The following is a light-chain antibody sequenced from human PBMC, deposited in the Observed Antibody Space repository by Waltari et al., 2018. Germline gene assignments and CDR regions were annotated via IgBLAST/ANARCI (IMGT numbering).Light chain of an antibody. V-gene: IGKV1-9*01. CDR3: QQLNSYPLT. Sequence: IQLTQSPPSLSASVGDRVTITCRASQDISSYLAWYQQKPGKAPNLLVYSASSLQTGVPSRFGGSGSGTDFTLTISSLQPEDFATYYCQQLNSYPLTFGGGTKVEIK. J-gene: IGKJ4*01. CDR1: QDISSY. CDR2: SAS.